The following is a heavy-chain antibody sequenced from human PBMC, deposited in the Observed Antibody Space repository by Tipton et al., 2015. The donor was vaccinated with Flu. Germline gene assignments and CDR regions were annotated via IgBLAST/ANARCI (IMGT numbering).Heavy chain of an antibody. CDR2: IYPGDSDT. CDR3: ARSSGNYFEFDAMDV. D-gene: IGHD1-26*01. V-gene: IGHV5-51*03. CDR1: GYSFTRHW. Sequence: QLVQSGAEVKKPGESLKISCKASGYSFTRHWIAWVRQMPGKDLEWMGIIYPGDSDTRYSPSFQGQVTISADNSISSAYLQWNSLKASDTAIYYCARSSGNYFEFDAMDVWGQGTTVIVSS. J-gene: IGHJ6*02.